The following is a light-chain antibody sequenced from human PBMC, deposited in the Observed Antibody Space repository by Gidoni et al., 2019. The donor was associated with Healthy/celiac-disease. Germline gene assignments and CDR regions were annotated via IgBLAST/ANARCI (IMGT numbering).Light chain of an antibody. CDR2: DAS. CDR3: QQYDNLFT. CDR1: QDISNY. V-gene: IGKV1-33*01. J-gene: IGKJ4*01. Sequence: DIQMTQSPSSLSASVGDRVTITCQASQDISNYLKWYQQKPGKAPKLLIYDASNLETGVPSRFSGSGSGTDFTFTISSLQPEDIATYYCQQYDNLFTFGGGTKVEIK.